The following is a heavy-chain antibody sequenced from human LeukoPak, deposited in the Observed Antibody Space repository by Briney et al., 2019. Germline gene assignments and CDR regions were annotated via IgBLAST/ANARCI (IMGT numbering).Heavy chain of an antibody. CDR2: IYSGGST. J-gene: IGHJ4*02. CDR3: ARGRGYGSGSYYA. CDR1: GFTVSSNY. D-gene: IGHD3-10*01. Sequence: GGSLRLSCAASGFTVSSNYMSWVRQAPGKGLEWVSVIYSGGSTYYADSVKGRFTISRDNSKNTLYLQMNSLRAEDTAVYYCARGRGYGSGSYYAWGQGTLVTVSS. V-gene: IGHV3-66*01.